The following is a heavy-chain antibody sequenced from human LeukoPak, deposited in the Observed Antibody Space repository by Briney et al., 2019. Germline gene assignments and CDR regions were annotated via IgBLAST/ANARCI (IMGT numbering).Heavy chain of an antibody. CDR3: AREGTGTTFPYYYYGMDV. V-gene: IGHV1-69*13. CDR1: GGTFSSYA. D-gene: IGHD1-7*01. J-gene: IGHJ6*02. Sequence: ASVKVPCKASGGTFSSYAISWVRQAPGQGLKWMGGIIPIFGTANYAQKFQGRVTITADESTSTAYMELSSLRSEDTAVYYCAREGTGTTFPYYYYGMDVWGQGTTVTVSS. CDR2: IIPIFGTA.